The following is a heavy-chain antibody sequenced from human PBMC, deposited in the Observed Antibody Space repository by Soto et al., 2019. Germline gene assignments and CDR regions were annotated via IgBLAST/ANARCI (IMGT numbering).Heavy chain of an antibody. CDR1: GLTFSSYS. CDR3: ASRYCSNGLCPFDH. Sequence: GGSLRLSCSASGLTFSSYSMNWVRQAPGKGLEWVSSISTSGDYIHYADSVKGRFTISRDNAKNSLYLQMSSLRAEDTAVYHFASRYCSNGLCPFDHWGQGTLVTVSS. CDR2: ISTSGDYI. V-gene: IGHV3-21*01. D-gene: IGHD2-8*01. J-gene: IGHJ4*02.